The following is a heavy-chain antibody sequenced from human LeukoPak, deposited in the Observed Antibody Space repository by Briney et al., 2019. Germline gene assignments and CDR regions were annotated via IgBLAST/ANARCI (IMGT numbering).Heavy chain of an antibody. CDR2: IYHSGST. CDR3: ARFVPYVDF. D-gene: IGHD6-6*01. V-gene: IGHV4-38-2*02. CDR1: GYSVTTNYY. Sequence: SETLSLTCTVSGYSVTTNYYWGWIRLPPGKGLEWIGNIYHSGSTYYSPSLQSRLTISLDTSNNHFSLKLRSVTAADTAIYYCARFVPYVDFWGQGMLVTVSS. J-gene: IGHJ4*02.